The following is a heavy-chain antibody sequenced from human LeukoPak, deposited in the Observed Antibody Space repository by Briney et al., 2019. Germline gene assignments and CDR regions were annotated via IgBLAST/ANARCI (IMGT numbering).Heavy chain of an antibody. CDR1: GYTFTDYY. J-gene: IGHJ5*02. D-gene: IGHD3-10*01. CDR3: AGVLLWFGELLSWFDP. CDR2: ISAYNGNT. V-gene: IGHV1-18*04. Sequence: GASVKVSCKASGYTFTDYYMHWVRQAPGQGLEWMGWISAYNGNTNYAQKLQGRVTMTTDTSTSTAYMELRSLRSDDTAVYYCAGVLLWFGELLSWFDPWGREPWSPSPQ.